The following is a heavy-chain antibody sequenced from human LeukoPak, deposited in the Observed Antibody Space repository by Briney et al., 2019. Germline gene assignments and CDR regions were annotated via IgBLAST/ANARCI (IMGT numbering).Heavy chain of an antibody. CDR2: IYTSGST. Sequence: KPSETLSLTCTVSGGSISSYYWSWIRQPAGKGLEWIGRIYTSGSTNYNPSLKSRVTMSIDTSKNQFSLKLSSVTAADTAVYYCARDAKYYYDSSGYFNWFDPWGQGTLVTVSS. CDR3: ARDAKYYYDSSGYFNWFDP. J-gene: IGHJ5*02. CDR1: GGSISSYY. V-gene: IGHV4-4*07. D-gene: IGHD3-22*01.